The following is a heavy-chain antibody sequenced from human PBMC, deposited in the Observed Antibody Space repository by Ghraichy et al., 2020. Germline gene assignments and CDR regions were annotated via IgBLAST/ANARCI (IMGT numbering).Heavy chain of an antibody. CDR1: GGSFSGYY. CDR2: INHSGST. D-gene: IGHD2-21*01. J-gene: IGHJ5*02. Sequence: SQTLSLTCAVYGGSFSGYYWSWIRQPPGKGLEWIGEINHSGSTNYNPSLKSRVTISVDTSKNQFSLKLSSVTAADTAVYYCARRIIVVVIATLRRYNWFDPWGQGTLVTVSS. CDR3: ARRIIVVVIATLRRYNWFDP. V-gene: IGHV4-34*01.